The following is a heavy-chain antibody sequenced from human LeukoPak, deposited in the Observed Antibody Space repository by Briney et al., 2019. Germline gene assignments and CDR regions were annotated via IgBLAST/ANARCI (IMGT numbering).Heavy chain of an antibody. CDR1: GFTFSTSV. V-gene: IGHV1-58*02. J-gene: IGHJ4*02. CDR2: IVVGSSNT. D-gene: IGHD3-10*01. Sequence: VASVKVSCKTSGFTFSTSVIQWVRQVRGQRLEWIGWIVVGSSNTNYAQKFQERVTITRDMSTSTAYMELSRLISEDTAVYYCAARIGVAPTQTFDYWGQGTLVTVSS. CDR3: AARIGVAPTQTFDY.